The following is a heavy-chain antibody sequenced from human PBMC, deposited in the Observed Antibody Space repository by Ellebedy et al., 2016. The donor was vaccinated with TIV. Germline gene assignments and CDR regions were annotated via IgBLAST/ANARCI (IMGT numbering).Heavy chain of an antibody. CDR3: ARDNTSYGDYVALDY. J-gene: IGHJ4*02. V-gene: IGHV1-3*01. D-gene: IGHD4-17*01. Sequence: KFQGRVTITRDTSASTAYMELSSLRSEDTAVYYCARDNTSYGDYVALDYWGQGTLVTVSS.